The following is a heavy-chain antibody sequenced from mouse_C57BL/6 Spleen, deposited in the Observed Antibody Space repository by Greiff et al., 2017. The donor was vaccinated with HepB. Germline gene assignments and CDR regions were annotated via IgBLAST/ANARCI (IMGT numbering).Heavy chain of an antibody. D-gene: IGHD3-2*02. V-gene: IGHV1-22*01. CDR3: AHSSGNAFAY. Sequence: EVQLVESGPELVKPGASVKMSCKASGYTFTDYNMHWVKQSHGKSLEWIGYINPNNGGTSYNQKFKGKATLTVNKSSSTAYMELRSLTSEDSAVYYCAHSSGNAFAYWGQGTLVTVSA. CDR1: GYTFTDYN. CDR2: INPNNGGT. J-gene: IGHJ3*01.